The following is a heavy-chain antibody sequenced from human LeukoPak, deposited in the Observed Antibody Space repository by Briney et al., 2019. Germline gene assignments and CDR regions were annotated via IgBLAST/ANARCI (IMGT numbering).Heavy chain of an antibody. CDR2: IYYSGST. J-gene: IGHJ3*02. V-gene: IGHV4-59*01. Sequence: SETLSLTCTVSGGSISSYYWSWIRQPPGKGLEWIGFIYYSGSTNYNPSLKSRVTISVDTSKNQFSLKLSSVTAADTAVYYCARDLTPFEIGEGAFDIWGQGTMVTVSS. D-gene: IGHD3-22*01. CDR1: GGSISSYY. CDR3: ARDLTPFEIGEGAFDI.